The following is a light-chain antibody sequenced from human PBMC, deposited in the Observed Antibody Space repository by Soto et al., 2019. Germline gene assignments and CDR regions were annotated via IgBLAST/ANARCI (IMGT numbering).Light chain of an antibody. CDR1: SSDVGGYNF. V-gene: IGLV2-11*01. CDR3: CSYAGSYTWV. Sequence: QSVLTQPRSVSGSPGQSVTISCTGTSSDVGGYNFVSWYQHHPGKAPKLMIYDVSKRPSGVPDRFSGSKSGNTASLTISGLQAEDEADSYCCSYAGSYTWVFGGVTKLTVL. CDR2: DVS. J-gene: IGLJ3*02.